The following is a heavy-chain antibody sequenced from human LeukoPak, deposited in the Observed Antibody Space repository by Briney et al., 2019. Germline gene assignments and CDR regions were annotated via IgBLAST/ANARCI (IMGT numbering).Heavy chain of an antibody. CDR3: VYGGYDDDY. D-gene: IGHD5-12*01. CDR2: INHSGST. V-gene: IGHV4-34*01. CDR1: GGSFSGYY. J-gene: IGHJ4*02. Sequence: SETLSLTCAVYGGSFSGYYWSWIRQPPGKGLEWIGEINHSGSTNYNPSLKSRVTISVDTSKNQFSLKLSSVTAADTAVYYCVYGGYDDDYWGQGTLVTVSS.